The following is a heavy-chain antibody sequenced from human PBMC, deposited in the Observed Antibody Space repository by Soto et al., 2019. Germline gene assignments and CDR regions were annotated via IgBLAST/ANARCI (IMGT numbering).Heavy chain of an antibody. CDR2: IYHSGST. CDR3: ARGGTFGVVIMSWFDP. CDR1: GGSISSGGYS. V-gene: IGHV4-30-2*01. D-gene: IGHD3-3*01. Sequence: PSETLSLTCAVSGGSISSGGYSWSWIRQPPGKGLEWIGYIYHSGSTYYNPSLKSRVTISVDRSKNQFSLKLSSVTAADTAVYYCARGGTFGVVIMSWFDPWGQGTLVTVSS. J-gene: IGHJ5*02.